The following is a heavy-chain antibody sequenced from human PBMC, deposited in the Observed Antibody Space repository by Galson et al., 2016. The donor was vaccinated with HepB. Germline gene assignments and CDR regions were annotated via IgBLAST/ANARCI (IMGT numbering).Heavy chain of an antibody. Sequence: SLRLSCAASGFTFTNNIMSWVRQAPGKGLEWVSTIGGDGATFYGDSVKGRFTISRDDSKNSLYLQMNSLRDDDTAVYYCAKPFLSSGLYYFDYWGRGTLVTVSS. CDR1: GFTFTNNI. V-gene: IGHV3-23*01. CDR2: IGGDGAT. J-gene: IGHJ4*02. D-gene: IGHD6-19*01. CDR3: AKPFLSSGLYYFDY.